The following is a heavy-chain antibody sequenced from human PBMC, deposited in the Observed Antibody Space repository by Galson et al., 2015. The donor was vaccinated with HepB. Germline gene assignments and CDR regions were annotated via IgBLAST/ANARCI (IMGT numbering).Heavy chain of an antibody. CDR3: ARAGGIAAAGTDPRNWDFDL. J-gene: IGHJ2*01. CDR2: IYYSGST. Sequence: SETLSLTCTVSGGSISSSSYYWGWIRQPPGKGLEWIGSIYYSGSTYYNPSLKSRVTISVDTSKNQFSLKLSSVTAADTAVYYCARAGGIAAAGTDPRNWDFDLGGRGTLVTVSS. D-gene: IGHD6-13*01. V-gene: IGHV4-39*07. CDR1: GGSISSSSYY.